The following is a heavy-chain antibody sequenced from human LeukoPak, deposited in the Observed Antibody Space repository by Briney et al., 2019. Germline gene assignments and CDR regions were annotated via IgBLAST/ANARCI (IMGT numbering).Heavy chain of an antibody. Sequence: GESLKISCKGSGYSFTSYWISWVRQMPGKGLEWMGRIDPSDSYTNYSPSFQGHVTISAGKSISTAYLQWSSLKASDTAMYYCARQIGYCSSTSCYVYFDYWGQGTLVTVSS. D-gene: IGHD2-2*01. V-gene: IGHV5-10-1*01. CDR3: ARQIGYCSSTSCYVYFDY. CDR1: GYSFTSYW. J-gene: IGHJ4*02. CDR2: IDPSDSYT.